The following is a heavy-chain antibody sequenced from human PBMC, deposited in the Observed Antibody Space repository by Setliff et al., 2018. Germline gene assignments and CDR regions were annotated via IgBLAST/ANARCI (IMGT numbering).Heavy chain of an antibody. J-gene: IGHJ4*02. V-gene: IGHV1-2*04. CDR3: ATSVSWIQLVLYPQGHPEPFDY. CDR1: GYTLTGYY. D-gene: IGHD5-18*01. Sequence: ASVKVSCKASGYTLTGYYMHWVRQAPGQGLEWMGWINPNSGGTNYAQKFQGWVTMTEDTSTDTAYMELSSLRSEDTAVYYCATSVSWIQLVLYPQGHPEPFDYWGQGTLVTVSS. CDR2: INPNSGGT.